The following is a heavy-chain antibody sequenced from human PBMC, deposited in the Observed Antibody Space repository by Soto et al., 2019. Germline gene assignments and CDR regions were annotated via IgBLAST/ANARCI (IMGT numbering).Heavy chain of an antibody. V-gene: IGHV4-59*12. D-gene: IGHD2-2*01. J-gene: IGHJ6*03. Sequence: SETLSLTCTVSGGSISSYYWSWIRQPPGKGLEWIGYIYYSGSTNYNPSLKSRVTISVDTSKNQFSLKLSSVTAADTAVYYCARGGYCSSTSCYGGDYYYYYMDVWGKGTTVTVSS. CDR1: GGSISSYY. CDR3: ARGGYCSSTSCYGGDYYYYYMDV. CDR2: IYYSGST.